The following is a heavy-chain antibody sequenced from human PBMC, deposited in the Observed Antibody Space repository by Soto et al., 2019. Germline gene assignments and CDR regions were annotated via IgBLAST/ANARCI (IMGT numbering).Heavy chain of an antibody. CDR1: GFTFDDYA. J-gene: IGHJ5*02. V-gene: IGHV3-9*01. D-gene: IGHD3-16*02. CDR2: ISWNSGSI. Sequence: EVQLVESGGGLVQPGRSLRLSCAASGFTFDDYAMHWVRQAPGKGLEWVSGISWNSGSIGYADSVKGRFTISRDNAKNSLYLQMNSLRAEDTALYYCAKDSDYVWGSYRSGWFDPWGQGTLVTVSS. CDR3: AKDSDYVWGSYRSGWFDP.